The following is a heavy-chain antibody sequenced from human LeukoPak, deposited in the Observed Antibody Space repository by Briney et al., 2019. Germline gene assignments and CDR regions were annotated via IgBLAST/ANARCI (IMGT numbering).Heavy chain of an antibody. CDR1: GGTFSSYA. D-gene: IGHD3-10*01. CDR3: ARGVDGSGSYRNLDY. V-gene: IGHV1-69*04. J-gene: IGHJ4*02. CDR2: IIPILGIA. Sequence: SVKVSCKASGGTFSSYAISWVRQAPGQGLEWMGRIIPILGIANYAQKFQGRVTITADKSTSTAYMELSSLRSEDTAVYYCARGVDGSGSYRNLDYWGQGTLVTVSS.